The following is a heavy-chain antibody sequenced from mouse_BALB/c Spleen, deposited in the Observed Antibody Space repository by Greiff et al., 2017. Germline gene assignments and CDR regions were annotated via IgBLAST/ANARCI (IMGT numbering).Heavy chain of an antibody. CDR3: ARYKGTTVVATPFDY. Sequence: VQLQQSGPSLVKPSQTLSLTCSVTGDSITSGYWNWIRKFPGNKLEYMGYISYSGSTYYNPSLKSRISITRDTSKNQYYLQLNSVTTEDTATYYCARYKGTTVVATPFDYWGQGTTLTVSS. CDR1: GDSITSGY. D-gene: IGHD1-1*01. J-gene: IGHJ2*01. CDR2: ISYSGST. V-gene: IGHV3-8*02.